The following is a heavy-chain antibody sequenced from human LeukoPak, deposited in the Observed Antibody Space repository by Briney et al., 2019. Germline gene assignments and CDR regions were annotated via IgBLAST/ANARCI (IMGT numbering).Heavy chain of an antibody. J-gene: IGHJ6*02. Sequence: ASVKVSCRASGYTFTIYYMHWVRQAPGQGLEWMGIINPSGGSTSYAQKFQGRVTMTRDTSTSTVYMELSSLRSEDTAVYYCASDLLSRDYYYYGMDVWGQGTTVTVSS. CDR1: GYTFTIYY. D-gene: IGHD1-26*01. CDR3: ASDLLSRDYYYYGMDV. CDR2: INPSGGST. V-gene: IGHV1-46*01.